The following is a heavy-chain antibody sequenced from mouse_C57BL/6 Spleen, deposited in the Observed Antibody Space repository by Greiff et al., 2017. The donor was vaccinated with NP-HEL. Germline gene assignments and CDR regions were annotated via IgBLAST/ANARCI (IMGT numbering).Heavy chain of an antibody. CDR3: ARWNYGSSYYYAMDY. V-gene: IGHV1-55*01. CDR1: GYTFTSYW. J-gene: IGHJ4*01. CDR2: IYPGSGST. Sequence: QVQLQQPGAELVKPGASVKMSCKASGYTFTSYWITWVKQRPGQGLEWIGDIYPGSGSTNYYEKFKSKATLTVDTSSSTAYMQLSSLTSEDSAVYYCARWNYGSSYYYAMDYWGQGTSVTVSS. D-gene: IGHD1-1*01.